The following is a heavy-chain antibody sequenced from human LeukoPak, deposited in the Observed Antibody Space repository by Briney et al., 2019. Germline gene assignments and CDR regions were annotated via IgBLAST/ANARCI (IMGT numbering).Heavy chain of an antibody. D-gene: IGHD6-19*01. CDR2: ISAYNGNT. V-gene: IGHV1-18*01. CDR3: ARDTSSGWYRNWFDP. CDR1: GYTFTSYG. J-gene: IGHJ5*02. Sequence: ASVKVSCKASGYTFTSYGISWVRQAPGQGLEWMGWISAYNGNTNYAQKLQGRVTMTTDTSTSTAYMELRSLRSDDAAVYYCARDTSSGWYRNWFDPWGQGTLVTVSS.